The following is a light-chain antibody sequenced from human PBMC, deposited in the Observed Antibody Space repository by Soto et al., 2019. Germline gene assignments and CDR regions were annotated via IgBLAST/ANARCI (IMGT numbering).Light chain of an antibody. CDR2: GAS. Sequence: EFMTTQSHLTLLMSLEAVPTLFSGASQSLSSNLAWHQQKPGQAPRLLIYGASTRVIGVPARFSGSGSGTEFTLTISSLQSEDFALYHCQQYTEWPLTFGQGPKVDIK. CDR1: QSLSSN. J-gene: IGKJ1*01. V-gene: IGKV3-15*01. CDR3: QQYTEWPLT.